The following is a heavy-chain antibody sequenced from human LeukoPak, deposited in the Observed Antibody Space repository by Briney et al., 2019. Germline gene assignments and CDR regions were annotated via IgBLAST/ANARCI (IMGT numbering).Heavy chain of an antibody. CDR3: ARCHYQPDGFDV. Sequence: GASVKVSCKSSVYTFTSYGISWVRQAPGQGLEWMGILNPSYGSASYAQKLQGGVTLPRDTSPSTVYMDLGSLTSGDRPVFYCARCHYQPDGFDVWGQGTIVSV. V-gene: IGHV1-46*01. CDR2: LNPSYGSA. CDR1: VYTFTSYG. D-gene: IGHD3-10*01. J-gene: IGHJ3*01.